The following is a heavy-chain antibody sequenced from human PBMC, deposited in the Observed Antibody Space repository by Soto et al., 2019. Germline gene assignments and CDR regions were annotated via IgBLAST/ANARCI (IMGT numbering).Heavy chain of an antibody. J-gene: IGHJ4*02. CDR3: ARSRTVYSSSSVLGY. CDR2: INPNSGGT. CDR1: GYTFTGYY. Sequence: ASVKVSCKASGYTFTGYYMHWVRQAPGQGLEWTGWINPNSGGTNYAQKFQGWVTMTRDTSISTAYVELSRLRSDDTAVYYCARSRTVYSSSSVLGYWGQGTLVTVSS. D-gene: IGHD6-6*01. V-gene: IGHV1-2*04.